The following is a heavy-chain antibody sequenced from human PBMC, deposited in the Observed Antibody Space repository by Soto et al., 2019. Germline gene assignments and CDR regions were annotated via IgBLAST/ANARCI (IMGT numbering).Heavy chain of an antibody. CDR2: ISGSGGST. D-gene: IGHD2-2*01. V-gene: IGHV3-23*01. Sequence: GGSLRLSCAASGFTFSSYAMSWVRQAPGKGLEWVSAISGSGGSTYYADSVKGRFTISRDNSKNTLYLQMNSLRAEDTAVYYCAKEGDAYQLPPAGLYYYGMDVWGQGTTVTVSS. J-gene: IGHJ6*02. CDR3: AKEGDAYQLPPAGLYYYGMDV. CDR1: GFTFSSYA.